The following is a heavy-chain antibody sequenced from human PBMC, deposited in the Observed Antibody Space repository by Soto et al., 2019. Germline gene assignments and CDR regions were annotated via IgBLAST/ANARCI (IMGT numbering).Heavy chain of an antibody. D-gene: IGHD6-19*01. CDR2: IYYSGST. Sequence: QVQLQESGPGLVKPSETLSLTCTVSGGSVSSGSYYWSWIRQPPGKGLEWIGYIYYSGSTNYNPSLKGRVTISVDTSKNQFSLKLSSVTAADTAVYYCARNVGQWLVRGAFDIWGQGTMVTVSS. J-gene: IGHJ3*02. CDR3: ARNVGQWLVRGAFDI. V-gene: IGHV4-61*01. CDR1: GGSVSSGSYY.